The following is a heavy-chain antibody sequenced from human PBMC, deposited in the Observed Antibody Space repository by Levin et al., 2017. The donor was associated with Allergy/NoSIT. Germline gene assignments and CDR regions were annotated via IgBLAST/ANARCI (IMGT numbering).Heavy chain of an antibody. Sequence: SVKVSCKASGGTFSSYTISWVRQAPGQGLEWMGRIIPILGIANYAQKFQGRVTITADKSTSTAYMELSSLRSEDTAVYYCAREDIVVVPAAIPDIWYFDRWGRGTLVTVSS. J-gene: IGHJ2*01. CDR2: IIPILGIA. V-gene: IGHV1-69*04. CDR1: GGTFSSYT. CDR3: AREDIVVVPAAIPDIWYFDR. D-gene: IGHD2-2*02.